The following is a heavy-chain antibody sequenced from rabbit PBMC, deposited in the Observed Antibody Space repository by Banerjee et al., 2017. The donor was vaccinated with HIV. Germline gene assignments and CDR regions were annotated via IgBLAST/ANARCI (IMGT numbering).Heavy chain of an antibody. D-gene: IGHD2-1*01. Sequence: QEQLEESGGDLVKPEGSLTLTCTASGFSFSNKYVMCWVRQAPGKGLEWIACIYGGSSGSTAYATWAKGRFTISKTSSTTVTLQMTSLTAADTATYFCARSYPDYGDAMGNLWGPGPLVTVS. CDR2: IYGGSSGST. CDR1: GFSFSNKYV. V-gene: IGHV1S45*01. CDR3: ARSYPDYGDAMGNL. J-gene: IGHJ4*01.